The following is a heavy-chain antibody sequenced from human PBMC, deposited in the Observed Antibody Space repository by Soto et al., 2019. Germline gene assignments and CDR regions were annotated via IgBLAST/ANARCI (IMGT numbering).Heavy chain of an antibody. Sequence: SETLSLTCTVSGGSISSGDYYWSWIRQPPGKGLEWIGYIYYSGSTYYNPSLKSRVTISVDTSKNQFSLKLSSVTAADTAVYYCARDPFRLVDYDSSGYFPWGQGTLVTVSS. V-gene: IGHV4-30-4*01. CDR3: ARDPFRLVDYDSSGYFP. CDR1: GGSISSGDYY. J-gene: IGHJ5*02. CDR2: IYYSGST. D-gene: IGHD3-22*01.